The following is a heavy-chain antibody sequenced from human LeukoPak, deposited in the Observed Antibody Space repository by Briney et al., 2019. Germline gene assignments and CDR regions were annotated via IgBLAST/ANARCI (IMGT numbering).Heavy chain of an antibody. J-gene: IGHJ4*02. Sequence: SETLSLTCTVSGGSISSYYRSWIRQPPGKGLEWFGYIYASGSTNYNPSLKSRVTISVDTSKNQFSLKLSSVTAADTAVYYCARNVPPGYWGQGTLVTVSS. CDR3: ARNVPPGY. CDR1: GGSISSYY. D-gene: IGHD3-10*02. V-gene: IGHV4-4*09. CDR2: IYASGST.